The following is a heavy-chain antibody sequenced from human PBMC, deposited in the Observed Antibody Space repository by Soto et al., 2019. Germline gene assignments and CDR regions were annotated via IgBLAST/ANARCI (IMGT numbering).Heavy chain of an antibody. J-gene: IGHJ4*02. Sequence: GGSLRLSCAASGFTFSSYGMHWVRQAPGKGLEWVAVIWYDGSNKYYADSVKGRFIISRDNSKNTLDLQMNSLRAEDTAVYYCARVPRDSSWSSIDYWGQGTLVTVSS. CDR1: GFTFSSYG. CDR2: IWYDGSNK. V-gene: IGHV3-33*01. CDR3: ARVPRDSSWSSIDY. D-gene: IGHD6-13*01.